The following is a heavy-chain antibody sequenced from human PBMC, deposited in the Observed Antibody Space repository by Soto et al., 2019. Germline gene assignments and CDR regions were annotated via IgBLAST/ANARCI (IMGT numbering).Heavy chain of an antibody. CDR2: INSGGST. Sequence: EVQLVESGGGLVQPGGSLRLSCAASGFTVSSNYMSWVRQAPGKGLEWVSVINSGGSTYYADSFKARLIISRDNSKNTLYLQMNSLRAEDTAVYYCARRGDFYMFDYWGQGTLVTVSS. V-gene: IGHV3-66*01. D-gene: IGHD3-16*01. CDR3: ARRGDFYMFDY. J-gene: IGHJ4*02. CDR1: GFTVSSNY.